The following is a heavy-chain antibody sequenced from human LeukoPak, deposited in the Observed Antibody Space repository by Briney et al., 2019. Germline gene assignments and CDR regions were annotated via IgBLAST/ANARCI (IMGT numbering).Heavy chain of an antibody. V-gene: IGHV3-23*01. CDR2: ISGSGGST. CDR1: GFTFSNYA. Sequence: GGSLRLSCAASGFTFSNYAMSWVRQAPGKGLEWVSGISGSGGSTYYTDSVKGRFTISRDNSKNTLFLQMSGLRAEDTAVYYCARSGSGRYYGWFDPWGQGTLVTVSS. J-gene: IGHJ5*02. D-gene: IGHD3-10*01. CDR3: ARSGSGRYYGWFDP.